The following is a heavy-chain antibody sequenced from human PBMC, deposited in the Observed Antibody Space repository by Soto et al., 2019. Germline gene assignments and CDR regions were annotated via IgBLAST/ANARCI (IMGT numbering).Heavy chain of an antibody. CDR3: STDSYINMIAVRLDY. CDR1: GFIFNNAW. J-gene: IGHJ4*01. Sequence: GGSLRLSCAASGFIFNNAWINWVRQAPGKGLEWVGRIKSKTAGGTTDYAAPVKGRFAISRDDSKNIVYMQMNSLKIEDTAVYYSSTDSYINMIAVRLDYWGLGTRVTVSS. V-gene: IGHV3-15*07. D-gene: IGHD3-22*01. CDR2: IKSKTAGGTT.